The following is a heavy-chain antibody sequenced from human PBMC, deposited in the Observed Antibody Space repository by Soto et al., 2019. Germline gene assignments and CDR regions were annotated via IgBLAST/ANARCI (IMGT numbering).Heavy chain of an antibody. D-gene: IGHD1-7*01. J-gene: IGHJ6*02. V-gene: IGHV4-59*01. CDR3: ARLGRNYEGGMDV. CDR2: IYYIFST. Sequence: SETLSLTCTVSGGSISSYYWIWIRQPPVNGLEFIGYIYYIFSTNYNPSLKSRCTISLYTSKNHFSLKLISFTAAYTSVYYCARLGRNYEGGMDVWGQGTTVTVSS. CDR1: GGSISSYY.